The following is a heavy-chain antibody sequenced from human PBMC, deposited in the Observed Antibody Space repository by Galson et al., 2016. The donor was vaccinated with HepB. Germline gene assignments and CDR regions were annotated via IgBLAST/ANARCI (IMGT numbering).Heavy chain of an antibody. CDR1: GGSFSGYY. CDR2: IDHSGRT. D-gene: IGHD6-13*01. J-gene: IGHJ4*02. CDR3: ARGPRFSSSWPRGFDY. V-gene: IGHV4-34*01. Sequence: SETLSLTCAVYGGSFSGYYWSWIRQPPGKGLEWLGEIDHSGRTNHNPSLESRVTISVDASKNQFSLRLNSLTAADTAVYYCARGPRFSSSWPRGFDYWGQGTLVTVSS.